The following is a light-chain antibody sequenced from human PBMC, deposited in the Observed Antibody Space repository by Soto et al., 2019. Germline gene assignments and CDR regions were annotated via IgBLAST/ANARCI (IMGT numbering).Light chain of an antibody. J-gene: IGLJ2*01. CDR3: SSFAGNNNLV. CDR2: EVS. Sequence: QAVVTQPPSASGSPGQSVTISCTGTSSDVGGYNYVSWYQQHPGKAPKLMISEVSKRPSGVPDRFSGSKSGNTASLTVSGLQAEDEADHYCSSFAGNNNLVFGGGTQLTVL. V-gene: IGLV2-8*01. CDR1: SSDVGGYNY.